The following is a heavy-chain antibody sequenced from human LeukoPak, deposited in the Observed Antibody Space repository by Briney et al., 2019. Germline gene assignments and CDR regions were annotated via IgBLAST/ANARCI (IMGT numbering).Heavy chain of an antibody. CDR2: IIPILGIA. V-gene: IGHV1-69*04. Sequence: ASVKVSCKASGGTFSSYAISWVRQAPGQGLEWMGRIIPILGIANYAQKFQGRVTITADKSTSTAYMELSSLRSGDTAVYYCASGPSTYYYDSSGYYNDYWGQGTLVTVSS. J-gene: IGHJ4*02. CDR1: GGTFSSYA. CDR3: ASGPSTYYYDSSGYYNDY. D-gene: IGHD3-22*01.